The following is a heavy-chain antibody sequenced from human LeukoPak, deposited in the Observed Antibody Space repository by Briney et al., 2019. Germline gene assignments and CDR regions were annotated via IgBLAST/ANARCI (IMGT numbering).Heavy chain of an antibody. J-gene: IGHJ6*04. CDR1: GGSFSGYY. CDR2: INHSGST. Sequence: SETLSLTCAVYGGSFSGYYWSWIRQPPGKGLEWIGEINHSGSTNYNPSLKSRVTISVDTSKNQFSLKLSSVTAADTAVYYCARVSKAYYGSGTSPQYGIDVWGKGTTVTVSS. V-gene: IGHV4-34*01. CDR3: ARVSKAYYGSGTSPQYGIDV. D-gene: IGHD3-10*01.